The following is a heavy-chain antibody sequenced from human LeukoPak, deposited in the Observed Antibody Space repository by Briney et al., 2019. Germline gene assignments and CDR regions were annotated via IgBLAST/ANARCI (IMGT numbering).Heavy chain of an antibody. J-gene: IGHJ6*02. Sequence: PSETLSLTCAVYGGSFSGYYWSWLRQPPGKGLEWIGEINHSGSTNYNPSLKSRVTISVDTSKNQFSLKLSSVTAADTAVYYCARARPGYSYGLYYYYGMDVWGQGTTVTVSS. CDR2: INHSGST. CDR3: ARARPGYSYGLYYYYGMDV. D-gene: IGHD5-18*01. V-gene: IGHV4-34*01. CDR1: GGSFSGYY.